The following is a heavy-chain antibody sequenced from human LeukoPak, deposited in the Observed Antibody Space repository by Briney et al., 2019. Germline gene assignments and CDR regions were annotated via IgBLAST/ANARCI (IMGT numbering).Heavy chain of an antibody. Sequence: GGSLRLSCAASGFTFSSYSMNWVRQAPGKGLEWVSSISSSSYIYYADSVKGRFTISRDNAKNSLYLQMNSLRAEDTAVYYCARGVAAVRDYYYYYGMDVWGQGTTVTVSS. CDR1: GFTFSSYS. D-gene: IGHD6-13*01. V-gene: IGHV3-21*01. CDR2: ISSSSYI. CDR3: ARGVAAVRDYYYYYGMDV. J-gene: IGHJ6*02.